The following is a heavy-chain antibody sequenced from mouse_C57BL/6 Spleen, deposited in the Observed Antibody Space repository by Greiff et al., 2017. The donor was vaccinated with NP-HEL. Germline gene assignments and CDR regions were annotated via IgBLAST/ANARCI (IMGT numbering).Heavy chain of an antibody. CDR1: GFTFSDYG. V-gene: IGHV5-17*01. J-gene: IGHJ1*03. CDR3: ARRDGYYSFDV. Sequence: EVKLVESGGGLVKPGGSLKLSCAASGFTFSDYGMHWVRQAPEKGLEWVAYISSGSSTIYYADTVKGRFTISRDNAKNTLFLQMTSLRSEDTAMYYCARRDGYYSFDVWGTGTTVTVSS. D-gene: IGHD2-3*01. CDR2: ISSGSSTI.